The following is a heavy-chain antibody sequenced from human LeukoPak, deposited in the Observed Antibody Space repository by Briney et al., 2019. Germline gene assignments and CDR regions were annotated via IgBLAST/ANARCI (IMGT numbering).Heavy chain of an antibody. V-gene: IGHV3-15*01. CDR2: IKSKTDGGTT. Sequence: GGSLRLSCAASGFTFSSYAMSWVRQAPGKGLEWVGRIKSKTDGGTTDYAAPVKGRFTISRDDSKNTLYLQMNSLKTEDTAVYYCTTDSQTFLTGYSEAPFGDYWGQGTLVTVSS. CDR3: TTDSQTFLTGYSEAPFGDY. J-gene: IGHJ4*02. D-gene: IGHD3-9*01. CDR1: GFTFSSYA.